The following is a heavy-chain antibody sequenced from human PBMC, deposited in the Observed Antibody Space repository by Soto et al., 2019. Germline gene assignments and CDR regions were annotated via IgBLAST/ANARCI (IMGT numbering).Heavy chain of an antibody. CDR1: GGSISNYY. D-gene: IGHD3-16*01. CDR2: MYYNGNI. CDR3: ASGGNWFDP. J-gene: IGHJ5*02. V-gene: IGHV4-59*01. Sequence: SETLSLTCNVSGGSISNYYWTWVRQSPEKGLEWIGYMYYNGNINYNPSLKCRVTISIDTSKNQFSLTLKSVTAADTAVYYCASGGNWFDPWGQGVLVTVSS.